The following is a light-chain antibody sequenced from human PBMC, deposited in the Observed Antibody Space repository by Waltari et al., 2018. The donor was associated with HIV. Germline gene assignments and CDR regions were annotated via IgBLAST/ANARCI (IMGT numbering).Light chain of an antibody. CDR1: ALPKKH. CDR2: KDS. CDR3: LSADNSGTYWM. Sequence: SYELTQPPSVSVSLGQMARITCSGEALPKKHTYWYQQKPGQAPVLVIYKDSERPAGIPERFSGSSSGTIVTLTISGVQAEDEADYYCLSADNSGTYWMFGGGTKLTVL. V-gene: IGLV3-16*01. J-gene: IGLJ3*02.